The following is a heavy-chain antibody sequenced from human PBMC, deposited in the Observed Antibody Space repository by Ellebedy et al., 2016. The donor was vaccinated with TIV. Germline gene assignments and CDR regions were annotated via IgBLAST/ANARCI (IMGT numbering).Heavy chain of an antibody. V-gene: IGHV3-23*01. CDR3: AKLGFDILTGCGGMDV. Sequence: GESLKISCAASGFTFNNYAMTWIRRGPGKGLDWVSLISGNGEYTYYSDSVKGRLTISRDNSKNTLYLQMNSLRPEDTAIYYCAKLGFDILTGCGGMDVWGQGTTVTVSS. CDR2: ISGNGEYT. J-gene: IGHJ6*02. CDR1: GFTFNNYA. D-gene: IGHD3-9*01.